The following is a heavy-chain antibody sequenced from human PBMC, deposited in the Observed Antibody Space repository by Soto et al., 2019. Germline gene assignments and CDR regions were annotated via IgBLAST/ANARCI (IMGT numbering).Heavy chain of an antibody. CDR2: ISSTSSYI. J-gene: IGHJ4*02. D-gene: IGHD3-22*01. V-gene: IGHV3-21*01. CDR1: GFTFNLYT. CDR3: ATEGRSGYRNFDF. Sequence: DVQLVESGGGLVKPGGSLRLSCTASGFTFNLYTLNWVRQAPGKGLEWVSSISSTSSYIYYADSVKGRFAISRDHAEKSLCLQMSDLRAEDTALYYCATEGRSGYRNFDFWGQGTLVTVSS.